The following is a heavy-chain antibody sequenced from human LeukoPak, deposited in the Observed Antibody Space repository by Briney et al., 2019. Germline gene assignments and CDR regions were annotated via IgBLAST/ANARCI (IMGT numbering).Heavy chain of an antibody. CDR3: ARRARKYYYDSSCYYDY. CDR2: INHSGST. CDR1: GGSFSGYY. V-gene: IGHV4-34*01. D-gene: IGHD3-22*01. Sequence: SETLSLTCAVYGGSFSGYYWSWIRQPPGKGLEWIGEINHSGSTNYNPSLKSRVTISVDTSKNQFSLKLSSVTAADTAVYYCARRARKYYYDSSCYYDYWGQGTLVTVSS. J-gene: IGHJ4*02.